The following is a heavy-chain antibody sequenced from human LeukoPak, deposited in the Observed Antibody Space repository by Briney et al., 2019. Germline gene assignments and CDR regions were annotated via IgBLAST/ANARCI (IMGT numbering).Heavy chain of an antibody. D-gene: IGHD3-16*02. Sequence: SETLSLTCAVYGGSFSGYYWSWIRQPPGKGLEWIGEINHSGSTNYNPSLKGRVTISVDTSKNQFSLKLSSVTAADTAVYYCARCKGYVWGSYRYPLDYWGQGTLVTVSS. J-gene: IGHJ4*02. CDR3: ARCKGYVWGSYRYPLDY. V-gene: IGHV4-34*01. CDR1: GGSFSGYY. CDR2: INHSGST.